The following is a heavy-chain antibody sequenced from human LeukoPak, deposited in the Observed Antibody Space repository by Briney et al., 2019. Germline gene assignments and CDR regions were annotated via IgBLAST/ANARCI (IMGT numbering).Heavy chain of an antibody. V-gene: IGHV3-53*01. Sequence: PGGSLRLSSAASGFTVSSNYMSWVRQAPGKGLEWGSVIYSGGSTYYADSVKGRFTISRDNSKNTLYLQMNSLRAEDTAVYYCARDALYSSGWPYYYGMDVWGQGTTVTVSS. CDR3: ARDALYSSGWPYYYGMDV. CDR2: IYSGGST. J-gene: IGHJ6*02. CDR1: GFTVSSNY. D-gene: IGHD6-19*01.